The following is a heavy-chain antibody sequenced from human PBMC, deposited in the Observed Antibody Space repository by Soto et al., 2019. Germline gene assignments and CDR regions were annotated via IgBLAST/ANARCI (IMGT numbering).Heavy chain of an antibody. CDR1: GGSFSGYY. V-gene: IGHV4-34*01. CDR3: ASLYSGSYFLRGQDY. Sequence: QVQLQQWGAGLLKPSETLSLTCAVYGGSFSGYYWSWIRQPPGKGLEWIGEINHSGSTNYNPSLKSRVTISVDTSKNEFPLKLSSVTAADTAVYYCASLYSGSYFLRGQDYWGQGTLVTVSS. D-gene: IGHD1-26*01. J-gene: IGHJ4*02. CDR2: INHSGST.